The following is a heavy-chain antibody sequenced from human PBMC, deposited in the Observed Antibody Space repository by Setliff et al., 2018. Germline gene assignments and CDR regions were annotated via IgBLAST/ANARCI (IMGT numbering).Heavy chain of an antibody. CDR1: GYTFTDYY. J-gene: IGHJ6*02. D-gene: IGHD3-10*01. CDR2: INPNNGGT. Sequence: GASVKVSCKTSGYTFTDYYVHGVRQAPGQSLEWMGWINPNNGGTHYSQEFQGRVTMTRDTSISTAYMDLSRLTSDDTAMYYCARGATMFRGVIIYYYYYGMDVWGQGTTVTVSS. CDR3: ARGATMFRGVIIYYYYYGMDV. V-gene: IGHV1-2*02.